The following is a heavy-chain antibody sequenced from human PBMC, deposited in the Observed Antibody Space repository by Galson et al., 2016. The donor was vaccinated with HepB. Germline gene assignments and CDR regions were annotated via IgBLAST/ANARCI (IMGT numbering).Heavy chain of an antibody. V-gene: IGHV6-1*01. D-gene: IGHD6-13*01. CDR1: GDSVSSNSAA. CDR3: ARDLGSSWVSFDY. Sequence: CAISGDSVSSNSAAWNWIRQSPSRGLEWLGRTYYRSKWYNDYAVSVKSRLTINPDTSKNQFSLQLDSVTPEDTAVYYCARDLGSSWVSFDYWGQGILVTGSS. CDR2: TYYRSKWYN. J-gene: IGHJ4*02.